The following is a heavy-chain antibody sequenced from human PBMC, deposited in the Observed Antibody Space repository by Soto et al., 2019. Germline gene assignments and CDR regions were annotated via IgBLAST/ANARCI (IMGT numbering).Heavy chain of an antibody. Sequence: PSETLSLTCTVSGVSISSGDYYWSWIRQPPGKGLEWIGYIYYSETTYTNPSLRSQVAISLDTSKNHFSLTLSSVTAADTAVYYCARGPSGDKVHYWGQGALVTVSS. CDR3: ARGPSGDKVHY. J-gene: IGHJ4*02. CDR2: IYYSETT. D-gene: IGHD7-27*01. V-gene: IGHV4-30-4*01. CDR1: GVSISSGDYY.